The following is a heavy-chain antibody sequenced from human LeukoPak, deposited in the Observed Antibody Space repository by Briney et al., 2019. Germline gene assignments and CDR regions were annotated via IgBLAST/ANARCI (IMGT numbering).Heavy chain of an antibody. J-gene: IGHJ4*02. D-gene: IGHD2-2*02. CDR2: INPNSGGT. V-gene: IGHV1-2*02. CDR1: GYTFTGYY. CDR3: ARIVCSSTSCYTSYFDY. Sequence: ASVKVSCKASGYTFTGYYMHWVRQAPGQGLGWMGWINPNSGGTNYAQKFQDRVTMTRDTSISTAYMELSRLRSDDTAVYYCARIVCSSTSCYTSYFDYWGQGTLVTVSS.